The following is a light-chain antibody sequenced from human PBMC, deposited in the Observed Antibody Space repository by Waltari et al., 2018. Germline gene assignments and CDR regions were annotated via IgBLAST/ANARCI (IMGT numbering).Light chain of an antibody. J-gene: IGKJ2*01. CDR1: QSVSNK. Sequence: EIVRTLSPATLSLSHGEGATLSCTANQSVSNKLAWYQQKPGQAPMLLIYGASTRATGIPARFSGSGSGTEFTLTISSLQSEDFAIYVCQQYDDWPYTFGQGTKLDI. CDR2: GAS. V-gene: IGKV3D-15*01. CDR3: QQYDDWPYT.